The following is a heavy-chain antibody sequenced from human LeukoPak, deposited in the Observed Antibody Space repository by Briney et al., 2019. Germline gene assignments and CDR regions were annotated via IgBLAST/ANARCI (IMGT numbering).Heavy chain of an antibody. J-gene: IGHJ4*02. V-gene: IGHV3-23*01. CDR3: AKDLKGELLPGPH. CDR2: ISGSGGTA. Sequence: GGSLRLSCAASGFTFSIYAMSWVRQAPGKGLEWVSAISGSGGTAYYADSVKGRFTISRDNSKNTLYLQMNSLRAEDTAVYYCAKDLKGELLPGPHWGQGTLVTVSS. CDR1: GFTFSIYA. D-gene: IGHD1-26*01.